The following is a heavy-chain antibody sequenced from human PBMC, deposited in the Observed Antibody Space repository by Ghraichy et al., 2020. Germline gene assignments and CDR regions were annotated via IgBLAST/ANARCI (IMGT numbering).Heavy chain of an antibody. D-gene: IGHD3-9*01. CDR2: ISGSGGST. V-gene: IGHV3-23*01. J-gene: IGHJ4*02. Sequence: GGSLRLSCAASGFTFSSYAMSWVRQAPGKGLEWVSAISGSGGSTYYADSVKGRFTISRDNSKNTLYLQMNSLRAEDTAVYYCAKGGGYYDILTGYNFLDYWGQGTLVTVSS. CDR3: AKGGGYYDILTGYNFLDY. CDR1: GFTFSSYA.